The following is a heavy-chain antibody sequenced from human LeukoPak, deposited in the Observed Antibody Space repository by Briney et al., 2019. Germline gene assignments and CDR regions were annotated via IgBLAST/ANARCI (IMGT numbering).Heavy chain of an antibody. CDR2: ISSSSSYI. V-gene: IGHV3-21*01. CDR3: ARAGSGYFGAFDI. CDR1: GFTFSSYS. D-gene: IGHD3-22*01. J-gene: IGHJ3*02. Sequence: GGSLRLSCAASGFTFSSYSMNWVRQAPGKGLEWVSSISSSSSYIYYADSVKGRFTISRDNAKNSLYLQMNSLRAEDTAVYYCARAGSGYFGAFDIWGQGTMVTVSS.